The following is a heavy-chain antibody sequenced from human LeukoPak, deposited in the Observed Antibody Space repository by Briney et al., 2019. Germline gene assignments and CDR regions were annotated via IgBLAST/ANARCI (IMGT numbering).Heavy chain of an antibody. J-gene: IGHJ4*02. D-gene: IGHD3-3*01. Sequence: AGGSLRLSCAASGFTFSSYAMSWVRQAPGKGLEWVSAISGSGGSTYYADSVKGRFTISRDNSKNTLYLQMNSLRAEDTAVYYCAKDAIRRFLEWLDRFYYFDYWGQGTLVTVSS. CDR3: AKDAIRRFLEWLDRFYYFDY. CDR1: GFTFSSYA. CDR2: ISGSGGST. V-gene: IGHV3-23*01.